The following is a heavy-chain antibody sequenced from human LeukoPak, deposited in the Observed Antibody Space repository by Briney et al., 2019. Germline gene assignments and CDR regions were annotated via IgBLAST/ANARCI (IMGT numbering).Heavy chain of an antibody. CDR2: IYTSGST. D-gene: IGHD2-2*01. J-gene: IGHJ4*02. CDR1: GGSISSYY. CDR3: AREGPYCSSTSCYFDY. Sequence: SQTLSLTCTVSGGSISSYYWSWIRQPAGKGLEWIGRIYTSGSTNYNPSLKSRVTISVDTSKNQFSLKLSSVTAADTAVYYCAREGPYCSSTSCYFDYWGQGTLVTVSS. V-gene: IGHV4-4*07.